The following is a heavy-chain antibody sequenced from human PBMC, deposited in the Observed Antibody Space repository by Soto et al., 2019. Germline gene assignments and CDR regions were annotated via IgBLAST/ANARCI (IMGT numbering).Heavy chain of an antibody. V-gene: IGHV1-24*01. CDR1: GYTLTELS. CDR2: FDPEDGET. J-gene: IGHJ3*02. Sequence: ASVKVSCKVSGYTLTELSMHWVRQAPGKGLEWMGGFDPEDGETIYAQKFQGRVTMTEDTSTDTAYMELSSLRSEDTAVYYCATRRRTSGERDAFDIWGQGTMVTVSS. D-gene: IGHD2-2*01. CDR3: ATRRRTSGERDAFDI.